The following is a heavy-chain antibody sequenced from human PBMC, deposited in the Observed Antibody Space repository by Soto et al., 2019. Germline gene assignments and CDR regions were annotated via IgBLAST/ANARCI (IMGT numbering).Heavy chain of an antibody. CDR3: ARGSSGYWNDY. V-gene: IGHV1-18*01. D-gene: IGHD3-22*01. CDR1: GYTFTSYG. CDR2: IITYNGNT. J-gene: IGHJ4*02. Sequence: QVQLVQSGAEVKKPGASVKVSCKASGYTFTSYGISWVRQAPGQGLEWLGWIITYNGNTNYAQKLQGRVTMTTDTTSSTAYMELSSLRSDDTAVYYCARGSSGYWNDYWGQGTLVTVSS.